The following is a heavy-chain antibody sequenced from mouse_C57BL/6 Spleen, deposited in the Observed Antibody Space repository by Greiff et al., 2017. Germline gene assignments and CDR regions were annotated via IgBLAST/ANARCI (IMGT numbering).Heavy chain of an antibody. CDR1: GYTFTSYW. V-gene: IGHV1-69*01. Sequence: QVQLQQSGAELVMPGASVKLSCKASGYTFTSYWMHWVKQRPGPGLEWIGEIDPSDSYTNYNQKFKGKSTLTVDKSSSTAYMQLSSVTSEDSAVYEWASITTGVAPYWYFDVWGTGTTVTVSS. J-gene: IGHJ1*03. CDR2: IDPSDSYT. D-gene: IGHD1-1*01. CDR3: ASITTGVAPYWYFDV.